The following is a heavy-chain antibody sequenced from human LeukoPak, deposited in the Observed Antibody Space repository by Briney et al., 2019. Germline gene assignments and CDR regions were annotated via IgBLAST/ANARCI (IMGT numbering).Heavy chain of an antibody. Sequence: PSETLSLTCTVSGGSISSSSYYWGWIRQPPGKWLEWMGSIYYSRSTYYNPSLKSPVTISVYTSKNQFSLKLSSVTGAETAVYYCARHVRLVLYGMDVWGQGTTVTVSS. V-gene: IGHV4-39*01. CDR1: GGSISSSSYY. D-gene: IGHD6-19*01. CDR3: ARHVRLVLYGMDV. CDR2: IYYSRST. J-gene: IGHJ6*02.